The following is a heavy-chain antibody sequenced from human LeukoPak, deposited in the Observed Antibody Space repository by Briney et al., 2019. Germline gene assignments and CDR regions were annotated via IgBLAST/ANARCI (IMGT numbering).Heavy chain of an antibody. CDR1: GYTFTSYH. Sequence: ASVKVSCKASGYTFTSYHIDWVRQAAGQGPEWMGWMNPSSGHTGYAQNLQGRVTMTRDTSINTAYMELSSLRSEDTAVYYCARDETPYCSGGSCYSLAYFQHWGQGTLVTVSS. CDR3: ARDETPYCSGGSCYSLAYFQH. J-gene: IGHJ1*01. CDR2: MNPSSGHT. D-gene: IGHD2-15*01. V-gene: IGHV1-8*01.